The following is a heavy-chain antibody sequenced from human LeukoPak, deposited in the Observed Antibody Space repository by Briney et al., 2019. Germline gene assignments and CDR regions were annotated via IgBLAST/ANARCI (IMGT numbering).Heavy chain of an antibody. J-gene: IGHJ6*03. D-gene: IGHD3-10*01. Sequence: RSLRLSCTASGFTFGDYAMSWVRQAPGKGLEWVGFIRSKAYGGTTEYAASVKGRFTISRDDSKSIAYLQMNSLKTEDTAVYYCTRVYYGSGRFYYYMDVWGKGTTVTVSS. CDR3: TRVYYGSGRFYYYMDV. CDR1: GFTFGDYA. V-gene: IGHV3-49*04. CDR2: IRSKAYGGTT.